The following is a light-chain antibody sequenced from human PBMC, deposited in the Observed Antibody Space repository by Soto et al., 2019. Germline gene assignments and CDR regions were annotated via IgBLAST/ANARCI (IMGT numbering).Light chain of an antibody. CDR3: AAWDDSLNGVV. Sequence: QSVMTQPPSASGPPGQRVTISCSGSNSNIGSNTVNWYQQLPGTAPKLLMYSNNQRPSGVPDRFSGSKSGTSGSLAISGLQSEDDADYYCAAWDDSLNGVVFGGGTKETVL. CDR1: NSNIGSNT. J-gene: IGLJ2*01. V-gene: IGLV1-44*01. CDR2: SNN.